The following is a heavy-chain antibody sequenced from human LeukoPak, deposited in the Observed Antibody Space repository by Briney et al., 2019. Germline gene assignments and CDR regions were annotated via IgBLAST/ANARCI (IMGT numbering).Heavy chain of an antibody. CDR3: AKDQTLLWFGERAFDI. CDR1: GFTFSNSA. J-gene: IGHJ3*02. D-gene: IGHD3-10*01. CDR2: ISDSDGST. V-gene: IGHV3-23*01. Sequence: PGRSLRLSCAASGFTFSNSAMSWVRQAPWKGLEWVSISDSDGSTYYADSVKGRFTISRDNSKNTLYLQMNSLRAEDTAVYYCAKDQTLLWFGERAFDIWGQGAMVTVSS.